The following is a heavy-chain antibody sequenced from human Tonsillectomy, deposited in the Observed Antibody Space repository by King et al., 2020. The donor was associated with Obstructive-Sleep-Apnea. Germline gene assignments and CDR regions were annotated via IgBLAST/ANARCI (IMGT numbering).Heavy chain of an antibody. CDR1: GFSFTTYW. CDR2: IDPSDSYT. CDR3: SRSGYNYCSSYYAMDV. V-gene: IGHV5-10-1*01. D-gene: IGHD5-18*01. J-gene: IGHJ6*02. Sequence: QLVQSGAEVKKPGESLMISCKGSGFSFTTYWITWVRQMPGKGLEWMGRIDPSDSYTNNNPSFQGHVTLSADKSISTAYLQLSSLKASDTAMYYCSRSGYNYCSSYYAMDVWCRGTTVTVSS.